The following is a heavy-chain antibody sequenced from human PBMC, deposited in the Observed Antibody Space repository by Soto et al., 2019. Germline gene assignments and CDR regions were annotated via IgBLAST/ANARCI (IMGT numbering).Heavy chain of an antibody. V-gene: IGHV3-30*04. CDR1: GFTFSSYA. CDR3: ARDSVAAAGPGAFDI. J-gene: IGHJ3*02. D-gene: IGHD6-13*01. Sequence: GESLKISCAASGFTFSSYAMHWVRQAPGKGLEWVAVISYDGSNKYYADSVKGRFTISRDNSKNTLDLQRNSLRAEDTAGYCCARDSVAAAGPGAFDIWGQGTMVTVSS. CDR2: ISYDGSNK.